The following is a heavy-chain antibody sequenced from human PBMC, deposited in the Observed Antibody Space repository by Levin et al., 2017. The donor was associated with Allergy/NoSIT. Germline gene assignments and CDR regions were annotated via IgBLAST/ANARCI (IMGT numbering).Heavy chain of an antibody. CDR2: IKSKTDGGTT. CDR1: GFTFSNAW. D-gene: IGHD3-22*01. Sequence: GESLKISCAASGFTFSNAWMSWVRQAPGKGLEWVGRIKSKTDGGTTDYAAPVKGRFTISRDDSKNTLYLQMNSLKTEDTAVYYCTTDVTGEYDSSGYYFNLFDYWGQGTLVTVSS. V-gene: IGHV3-15*01. CDR3: TTDVTGEYDSSGYYFNLFDY. J-gene: IGHJ4*02.